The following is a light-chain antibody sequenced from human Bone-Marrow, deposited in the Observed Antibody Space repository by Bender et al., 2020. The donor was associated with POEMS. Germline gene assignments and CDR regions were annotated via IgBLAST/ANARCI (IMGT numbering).Light chain of an antibody. CDR2: DDS. CDR3: QVWDSGSDHVV. J-gene: IGLJ2*01. Sequence: SYVLTQPPSVSVAPGQTARITCGGDNIGSRSVHWYQQKPGLAPVLVVYDDSDRPSGIPERFSGSNFGDTATLTISRVEAGDEADYYCQVWDSGSDHVVFGGGTKLTVL. CDR1: NIGSRS. V-gene: IGLV3-21*02.